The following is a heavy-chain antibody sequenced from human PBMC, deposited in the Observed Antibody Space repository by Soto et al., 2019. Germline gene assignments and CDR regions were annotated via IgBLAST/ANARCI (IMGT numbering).Heavy chain of an antibody. CDR3: VRDLHYYDSSGYSDY. V-gene: IGHV3-30-3*01. Sequence: PGGSLRLSCEVSGFSFSSYAMHWVRQAPGKGLEWVAVISYDGGNKYYADSVKGRFTISRDNSKNTVFLQMNSLRAEDTAVYYCVRDLHYYDSSGYSDYWGQGTLVTVSS. J-gene: IGHJ4*02. CDR2: ISYDGGNK. CDR1: GFSFSSYA. D-gene: IGHD3-22*01.